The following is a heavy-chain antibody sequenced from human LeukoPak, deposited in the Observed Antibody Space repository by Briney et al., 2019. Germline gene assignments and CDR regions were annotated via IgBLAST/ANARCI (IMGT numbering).Heavy chain of an antibody. CDR2: IKQDGSEK. CDR3: AARSSGDPYF. V-gene: IGHV3-7*03. J-gene: IGHJ4*02. CDR1: GLTLSNYW. Sequence: GGSLRLSCTASGLTLSNYWMIWVRQAPGKGLQWVAKIKQDGSEKYYVDSVKGRFTISRDNAENSLYLQMNSLRVEDTAVYYCAARSSGDPYFWGQGTLVTVSS. D-gene: IGHD1-26*01.